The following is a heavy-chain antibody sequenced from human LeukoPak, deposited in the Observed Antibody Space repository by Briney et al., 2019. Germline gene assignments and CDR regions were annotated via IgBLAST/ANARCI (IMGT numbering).Heavy chain of an antibody. J-gene: IGHJ4*02. D-gene: IGHD2-15*01. CDR3: ARDRTGRTFDY. CDR2: IYTSGST. CDR1: GGSISSSSYY. Sequence: SQTLSLTCTVSGGSISSSSYYWTWIRQPAGKGLEWIGRIYTSGSTNYNPSLRSRVTISVDTSKNQFSLKLSSVTAADTAVYYCARDRTGRTFDYWGQGTLVTVSS. V-gene: IGHV4-61*02.